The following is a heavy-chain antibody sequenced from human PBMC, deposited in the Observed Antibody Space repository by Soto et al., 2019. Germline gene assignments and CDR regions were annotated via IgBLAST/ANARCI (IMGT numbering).Heavy chain of an antibody. CDR1: GGSMRSYY. V-gene: IGHV4-59*08. J-gene: IGHJ4*02. Sequence: PSETLSLTCTVSGGSMRSYYWSWIRQPPGKGLEWIGHINYSGNTNYNPSLKSRVTISVDTSKNQFSLKLSSVTAADTAVYYCARLGDSGWYDFDYWGQGTLVTVSS. CDR2: INYSGNT. CDR3: ARLGDSGWYDFDY. D-gene: IGHD6-19*01.